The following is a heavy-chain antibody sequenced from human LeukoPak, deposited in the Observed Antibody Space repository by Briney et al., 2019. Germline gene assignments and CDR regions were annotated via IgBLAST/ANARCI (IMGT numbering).Heavy chain of an antibody. J-gene: IGHJ4*02. Sequence: SETLSLTCTVSGGSISSYYWSWIRQPPGKGLEWIGYIYYSGSTNYNPSLKSRVTISVDTSKNQFSLKLSSVTAADTAVYYCARHHSGYDSHFDYWGQGTLVTVSS. CDR2: IYYSGST. D-gene: IGHD5-12*01. V-gene: IGHV4-59*08. CDR3: ARHHSGYDSHFDY. CDR1: GGSISSYY.